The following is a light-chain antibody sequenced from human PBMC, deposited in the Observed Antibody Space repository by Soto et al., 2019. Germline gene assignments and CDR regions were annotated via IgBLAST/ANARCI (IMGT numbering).Light chain of an antibody. CDR2: DAS. V-gene: IGKV1-33*01. CDR1: QDISNY. J-gene: IGKJ3*01. Sequence: DIQMTQSPSSLSASVGDRVTITCQASQDISNYLNWYQQKPGKAPKLLIYDASNLETGFPSRFSGSGSGTDFTFTISSLQPEDIATYYCQQYDNLPRRLFTFGPGTKVDIK. CDR3: QQYDNLPRRLFT.